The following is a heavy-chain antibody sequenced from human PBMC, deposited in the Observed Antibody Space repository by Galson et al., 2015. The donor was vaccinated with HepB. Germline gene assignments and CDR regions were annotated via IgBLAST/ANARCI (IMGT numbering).Heavy chain of an antibody. D-gene: IGHD3-22*01. CDR2: INSDRSST. CDR1: GFTFSSYW. J-gene: IGHJ3*02. Sequence: SLRLSCAASGFTFSSYWMHWVRQAPGKGLVWVSRINSDRSSTNYADSVKGRFTISRDNAKNTLYLQMNSLRAEDTAVYYCARAYYYDSSGSFAFDIWGQGTMVTVSS. V-gene: IGHV3-74*01. CDR3: ARAYYYDSSGSFAFDI.